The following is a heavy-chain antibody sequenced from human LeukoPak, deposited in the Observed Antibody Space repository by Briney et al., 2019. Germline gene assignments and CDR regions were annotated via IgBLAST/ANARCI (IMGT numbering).Heavy chain of an antibody. D-gene: IGHD5-18*01. V-gene: IGHV4-34*01. J-gene: IGHJ4*02. Sequence: SETLSLTCAVYGGSFSGYYWSWVRQPPGKGLEWIGEINHSGSTNYNPSLKSRVTISVDTSKSQFALKLSSVTAADTAVYYCASVAAAMGKSYYFDYWGQGTLVTVSS. CDR1: GGSFSGYY. CDR2: INHSGST. CDR3: ASVAAAMGKSYYFDY.